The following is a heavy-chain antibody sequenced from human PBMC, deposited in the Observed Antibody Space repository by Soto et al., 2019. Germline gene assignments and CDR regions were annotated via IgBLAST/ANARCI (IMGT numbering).Heavy chain of an antibody. CDR3: ARQRGGDAFDI. Sequence: EVQLVESGGGLVQPGGSLRLSCAASGFTVSSNYMSWVRQAPGKGLEWVSVIYSGGSTYYADSVKGRFTIASHNSKNTLYLQMNSLRAEDTAVYYCARQRGGDAFDIWGQGTMVTVSS. CDR1: GFTVSSNY. V-gene: IGHV3-53*04. D-gene: IGHD3-10*01. CDR2: IYSGGST. J-gene: IGHJ3*02.